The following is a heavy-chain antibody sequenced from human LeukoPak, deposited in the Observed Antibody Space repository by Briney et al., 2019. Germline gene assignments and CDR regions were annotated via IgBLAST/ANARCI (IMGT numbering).Heavy chain of an antibody. CDR2: ISESGVTT. CDR3: ASISGTQA. Sequence: PGGSLRLSWVGSGXTFSNSAVMWVRQAPGEGLEWVSSISESGVTTYYADSVRGRFTISRDNSKNTLYLQMDSLRADDTAVYYCASISGTQAWGQGSLVAVSS. J-gene: IGHJ5*02. V-gene: IGHV3-23*01. CDR1: GXTFSNSA. D-gene: IGHD1-20*01.